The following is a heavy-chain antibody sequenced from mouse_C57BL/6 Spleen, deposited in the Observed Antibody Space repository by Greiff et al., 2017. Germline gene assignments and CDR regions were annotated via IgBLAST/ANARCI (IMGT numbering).Heavy chain of an antibody. CDR3: ARNYPITTVVARYFDV. CDR1: GYSFTDYN. Sequence: LLESGPELVKPGASVKISCKASGYSFTDYNMNWVKQSNGKSLEWIGVINPNYGTTSYNQKFKGKATLTVDQSSSTAYMQLNSLTSEDSAVYYCARNYPITTVVARYFDVWGTGTTVTVSS. V-gene: IGHV1-39*01. CDR2: INPNYGTT. D-gene: IGHD1-1*01. J-gene: IGHJ1*03.